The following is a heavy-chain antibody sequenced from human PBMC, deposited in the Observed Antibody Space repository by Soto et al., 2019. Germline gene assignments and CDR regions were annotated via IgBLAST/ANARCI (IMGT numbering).Heavy chain of an antibody. CDR2: VDSGGSST. CDR1: GFTFSTYW. D-gene: IGHD1-1*01. V-gene: IGHV3-74*01. J-gene: IGHJ4*02. Sequence: GGPLRVSCVASGFTFSTYWMHWVRQAPGKGLVWVSRVDSGGSSTNYADSVKGRFTISRDNAKNTLYLQMSSLRAEDTGVYYCARDNWNSYWGQGTRVTVSS. CDR3: ARDNWNSY.